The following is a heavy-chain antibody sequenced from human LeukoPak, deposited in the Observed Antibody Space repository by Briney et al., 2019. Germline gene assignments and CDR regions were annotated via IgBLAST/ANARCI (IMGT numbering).Heavy chain of an antibody. CDR2: IDPSDSYT. CDR1: GYSFTSYW. J-gene: IGHJ4*02. Sequence: GESLKISCKGSGYSFTSYWIGWVRQMPGKGLEWMGRIDPSDSYTNYSPSFQGHVTISADKSISTAYLQWSSLKASDTAMYYCARHGAYYDFWSGYPSDLFDYWGQGTLVTVSS. CDR3: ARHGAYYDFWSGYPSDLFDY. D-gene: IGHD3-3*01. V-gene: IGHV5-10-1*01.